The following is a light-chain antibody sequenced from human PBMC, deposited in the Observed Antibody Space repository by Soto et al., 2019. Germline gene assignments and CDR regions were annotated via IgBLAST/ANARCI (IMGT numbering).Light chain of an antibody. J-gene: IGKJ2*01. Sequence: EIVMTQSPATLSVSAGERATLSCRASQSVNSNLAWYQQKPGQAPRLLIYGASTRATGIPARFSGSGSGTXFTLXXXRLXXXXXXXXXCQQYNNWPPYTFGHGTKLEIK. V-gene: IGKV3-15*01. CDR2: GAS. CDR3: QQYNNWPPYT. CDR1: QSVNSN.